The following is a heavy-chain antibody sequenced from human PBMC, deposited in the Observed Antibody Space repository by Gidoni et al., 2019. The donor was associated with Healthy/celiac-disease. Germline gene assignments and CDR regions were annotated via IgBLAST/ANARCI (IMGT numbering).Heavy chain of an antibody. D-gene: IGHD2-2*01. Sequence: QVQLQESGPVLVTPSATLSLTCTVSGGSISSYSWSCIRQPPGKGLEWLGYIYYSGSNNYNPSLKSRVTISVDTSKNQFSLKLSSVTAADTAVYYCARGGGRLGYCSSTSCQIDYWGQGTLVTVSS. J-gene: IGHJ4*02. CDR1: GGSISSYS. CDR2: IYYSGSN. V-gene: IGHV4-59*01. CDR3: ARGGGRLGYCSSTSCQIDY.